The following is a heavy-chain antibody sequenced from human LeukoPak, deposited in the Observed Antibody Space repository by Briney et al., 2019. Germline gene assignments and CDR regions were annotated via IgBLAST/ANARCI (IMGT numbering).Heavy chain of an antibody. D-gene: IGHD5-12*01. CDR3: ARPNSGYDYRRFDY. Sequence: PSETLSLTCAVYGGSFSTYCWTWIRQPPGKGLEWIGEIHHSGSINYNPSLKSRVTISVDTSKNQFSLKLTSVTAADTAVYYCARPNSGYDYRRFDYWGQGTLVTVSS. J-gene: IGHJ4*02. V-gene: IGHV4-34*01. CDR1: GGSFSTYC. CDR2: IHHSGSI.